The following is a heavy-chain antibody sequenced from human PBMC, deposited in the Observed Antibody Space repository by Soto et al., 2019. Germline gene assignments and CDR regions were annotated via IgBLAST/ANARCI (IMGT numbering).Heavy chain of an antibody. Sequence: QVPLVQSGAEVKKPGASVKVSCKASGYTFTGYYIHWVRQAPGQGLEWMGWVNPNSGGTNYAQKFQGWVTMTRDTSISTAYMELSRLRSDDTAVYYCATSRVSIAVAGETEYYFDYWGQGTLVTVSS. J-gene: IGHJ4*02. CDR1: GYTFTGYY. CDR3: ATSRVSIAVAGETEYYFDY. V-gene: IGHV1-2*04. CDR2: VNPNSGGT. D-gene: IGHD6-19*01.